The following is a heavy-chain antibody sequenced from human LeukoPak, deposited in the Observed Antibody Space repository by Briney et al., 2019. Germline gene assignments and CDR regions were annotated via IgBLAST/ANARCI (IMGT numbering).Heavy chain of an antibody. CDR1: SGSISTSNYY. V-gene: IGHV4-39*07. D-gene: IGHD3-22*01. CDR2: IFYSGST. Sequence: SETLSLTCTVSSGSISTSNYYWGWVRQPPGKALEWIGNIFYSGSTYYSPSLKSRFTISLDTSKNQFSLKLSSVTAADTAVYYCARHKYYYDSSGYYLSGLDYWGQGTLVTVSS. CDR3: ARHKYYYDSSGYYLSGLDY. J-gene: IGHJ4*02.